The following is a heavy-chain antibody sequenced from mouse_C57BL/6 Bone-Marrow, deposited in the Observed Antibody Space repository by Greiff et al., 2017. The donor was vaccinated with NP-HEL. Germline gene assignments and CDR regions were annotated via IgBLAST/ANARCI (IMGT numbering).Heavy chain of an antibody. V-gene: IGHV5-9*01. D-gene: IGHD1-1*01. J-gene: IGHJ4*01. Sequence: EVQLVESGGGLVKPGGSLKLSCAASGFTFSSYTMSWVRQTPEKRLEWVATISGGGGNTYYPDSVKGRFTISRDNAKNTLYLQMSSLRSEDTALYYCARVYGSDYAMDYWGQGTSVTVSS. CDR1: GFTFSSYT. CDR3: ARVYGSDYAMDY. CDR2: ISGGGGNT.